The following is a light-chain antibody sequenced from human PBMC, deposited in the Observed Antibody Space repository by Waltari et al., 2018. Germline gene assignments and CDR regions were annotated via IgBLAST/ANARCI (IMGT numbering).Light chain of an antibody. CDR2: DAS. CDR1: QSVTSY. CDR3: HQHYTTPWT. Sequence: EIVLTQSPATLSLSPWERATLSCRASQSVTSYLAWYQQNPGQAPRLLIYDASNRATGIPARFSGSGSGTDFTLTISSLEPEDFAVYYCHQHYTTPWTFGQGTQVEL. V-gene: IGKV3-11*01. J-gene: IGKJ1*01.